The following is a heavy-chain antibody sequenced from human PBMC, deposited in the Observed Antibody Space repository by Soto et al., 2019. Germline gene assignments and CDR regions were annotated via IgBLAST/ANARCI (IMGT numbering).Heavy chain of an antibody. J-gene: IGHJ4*02. CDR3: AREHAYGVPYSFDC. CDR2: ISSSSNYI. Sequence: EVQLVESGGGLVKPGGSLRLSCTASGFTFSSYNMNWVRQAPGKGLEWVSSISSSSNYIYYADSMKGRFTISRDNAKNSLYLQMNRLRAEDTAVYYCAREHAYGVPYSFDCWVQGTLVTVAS. V-gene: IGHV3-21*02. D-gene: IGHD4-17*01. CDR1: GFTFSSYN.